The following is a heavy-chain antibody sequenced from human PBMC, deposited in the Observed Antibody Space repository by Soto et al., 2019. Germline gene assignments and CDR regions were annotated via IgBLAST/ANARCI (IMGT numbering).Heavy chain of an antibody. CDR1: GFSLSTRGVG. V-gene: IGHV2-5*01. J-gene: IGHJ4*02. D-gene: IGHD2-15*01. Sequence: QITLKESGPTLVKPTQTLTLTCTFSGFSLSTRGVGVGWIRQPPGKALEWLALIYWNDDKRYRPSLKSRLTITKDTSKNQVVLTMANMDPADTATYYCAHRLPENSLFDFWGQGTLVTVSS. CDR3: AHRLPENSLFDF. CDR2: IYWNDDK.